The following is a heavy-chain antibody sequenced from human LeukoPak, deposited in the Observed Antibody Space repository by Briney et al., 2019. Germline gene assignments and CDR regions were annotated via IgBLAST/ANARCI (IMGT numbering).Heavy chain of an antibody. D-gene: IGHD6-13*01. J-gene: IGHJ4*02. V-gene: IGHV4-39*07. Sequence: SETLSLTCTVSGVSISTRNYYWGWIRQPPGKGLEWIGSIYHSGSTYYNPSLKSRVTISVDTSKNQFSLKLSSVTAADTAVYYCARDGIAAAGTSFINYWGQGTLVTVSS. CDR2: IYHSGST. CDR1: GVSISTRNYY. CDR3: ARDGIAAAGTSFINY.